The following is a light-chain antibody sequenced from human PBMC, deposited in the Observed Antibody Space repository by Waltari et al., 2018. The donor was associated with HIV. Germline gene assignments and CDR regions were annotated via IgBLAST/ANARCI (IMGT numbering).Light chain of an antibody. CDR2: AAS. J-gene: IGKJ1*01. CDR3: LQTDGAPRNPPS. Sequence: DIQMTQSPSSLSASVGDRVTIACRASQSIASYVNWYQQKPGKAPNLLIYAASTLQTGVPSRVSGSGSGTQFTLTISGLQVEDFATYYCLQTDGAPRNPPSFGQGTRVEVK. CDR1: QSIASY. V-gene: IGKV1-39*01.